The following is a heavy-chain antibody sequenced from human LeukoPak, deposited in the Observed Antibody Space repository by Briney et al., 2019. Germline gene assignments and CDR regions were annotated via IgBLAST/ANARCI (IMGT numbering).Heavy chain of an antibody. CDR2: IYTSGST. Sequence: SSETLSLTCTVSGGSISSYYWSWIRQPAGKGLEWIGRIYTSGSTNYNPSLKSRVTMSVDTSKNQFSLKLSSVTAADTAVYYCARGEPNIPTVHLFDYWGQGTLVTVSS. D-gene: IGHD1/OR15-1a*01. CDR3: ARGEPNIPTVHLFDY. J-gene: IGHJ4*02. CDR1: GGSISSYY. V-gene: IGHV4-4*07.